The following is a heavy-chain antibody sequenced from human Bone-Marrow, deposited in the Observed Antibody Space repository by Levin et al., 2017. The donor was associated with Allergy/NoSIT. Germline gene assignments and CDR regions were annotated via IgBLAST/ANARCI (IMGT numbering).Heavy chain of an antibody. Sequence: SCAASGFTFSSYEMNWVRQAPGKGLEWVSYISSSGSTIYYADSVKGRFTISRDNAKNSLYLKMNSLRAEDTAVYYCARAWVDIVDTIGGDYWGQGTLVTVSS. J-gene: IGHJ4*02. D-gene: IGHD5-12*01. V-gene: IGHV3-48*03. CDR2: ISSSGSTI. CDR1: GFTFSSYE. CDR3: ARAWVDIVDTIGGDY.